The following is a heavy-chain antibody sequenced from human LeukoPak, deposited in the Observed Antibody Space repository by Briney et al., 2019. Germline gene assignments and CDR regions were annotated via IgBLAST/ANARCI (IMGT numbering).Heavy chain of an antibody. V-gene: IGHV3-21*01. CDR3: ARSTSYSAAAGTPENAFDI. D-gene: IGHD6-13*01. J-gene: IGHJ3*02. CDR2: ISSSSCYI. CDR1: GFTFSTYS. Sequence: GGSLRLSCAASGFTFSTYSMNWVRQAPGKGLEWVSSISSSSCYIYYPDSVKGRFTISRDNAKHSLYLQMNSLRAEDTAVYYCARSTSYSAAAGTPENAFDIWGQGTMVTVSS.